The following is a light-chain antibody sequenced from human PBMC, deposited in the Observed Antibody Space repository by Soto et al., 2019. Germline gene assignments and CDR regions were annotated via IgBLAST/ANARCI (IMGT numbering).Light chain of an antibody. J-gene: IGKJ5*01. V-gene: IGKV3-15*01. CDR1: QNIYSN. CDR3: QQYNNWPPIT. CDR2: RAS. Sequence: EIVMAQSPATLSVSPGERATMSYRASQNIYSNVAWYQQSPGQAPRLLLYRASTRAPGIPARFSGSGSGTEFTLTISSLQSEDFAVYYCQQYNNWPPITFGQGTRLEIK.